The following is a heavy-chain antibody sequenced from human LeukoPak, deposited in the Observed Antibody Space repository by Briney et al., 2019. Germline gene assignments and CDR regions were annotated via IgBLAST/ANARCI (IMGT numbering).Heavy chain of an antibody. CDR3: ARGYDFWSGYYTPSFDY. CDR1: GGTFSSYA. CDR2: IIPIFGTA. V-gene: IGHV1-69*05. D-gene: IGHD3-3*01. J-gene: IGHJ4*02. Sequence: SVKVSCKASGGTFSSYAISWVRQAPGQGLEWMGGIIPIFGTANYAQKFQGRVTITTDESTSTAYMELSSLRSEDTAVYYCARGYDFWSGYYTPSFDYWGQGTLVTVSS.